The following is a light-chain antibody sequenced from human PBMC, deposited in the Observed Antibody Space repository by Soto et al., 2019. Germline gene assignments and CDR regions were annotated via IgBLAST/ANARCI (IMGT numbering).Light chain of an antibody. V-gene: IGKV3-15*01. J-gene: IGKJ4*02. Sequence: EIVMTQSPATLSVSPGERATLSCRASQSVSSNLAWYQQKPGHTPKLLIYVASTRATGIPARFSGSGSGTEFTLTISSLQSEVFAVYYCQQYNVWPLTFGGGTKVEFK. CDR2: VAS. CDR1: QSVSSN. CDR3: QQYNVWPLT.